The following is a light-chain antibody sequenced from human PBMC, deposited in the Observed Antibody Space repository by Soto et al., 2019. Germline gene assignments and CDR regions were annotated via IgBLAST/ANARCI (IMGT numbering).Light chain of an antibody. CDR3: QQYNNWLT. V-gene: IGKV3-15*01. CDR1: QSVSSN. CDR2: GAS. Sequence: EIVMTQSPATLSVSPGERATLSCRASQSVSSNLAWYQPKPGQAPRLLIYGASTRATGIPARFSGSGSGTDFTLIISSLQSEDFAVYYCQQYNNWLTFGGGTKVEIK. J-gene: IGKJ4*01.